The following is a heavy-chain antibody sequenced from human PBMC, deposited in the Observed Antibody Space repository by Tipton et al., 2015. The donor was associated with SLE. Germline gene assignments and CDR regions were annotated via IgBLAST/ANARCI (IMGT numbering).Heavy chain of an antibody. J-gene: IGHJ3*02. D-gene: IGHD1-26*01. CDR3: ARSGQRGSHSVRAFDI. CDR2: IYYSGST. CDR1: GGSISSSSYY. V-gene: IGHV4-39*01. Sequence: LRLSCTVSGGSISSSSYYWGWIRQPPGKGLEWIGSIYYSGSTYYNPSPKSRVTISVDTSKNQFSLQLNSVTPEDTAVYYCARSGQRGSHSVRAFDIWGQGTMVTVSS.